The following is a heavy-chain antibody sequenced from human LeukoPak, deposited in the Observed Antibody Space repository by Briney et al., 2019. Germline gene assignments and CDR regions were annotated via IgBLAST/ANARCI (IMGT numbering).Heavy chain of an antibody. CDR1: GGSISSSSYY. D-gene: IGHD6-6*01. CDR3: ARLVPPGWFDP. Sequence: SETLSLTCTVSGGSISSSSYYWGWIRQPPGKGLEWIANIYYSGSTYLNPSLKSRVTISIDTSKNQFSLKLTSVTAADTAVYYCARLVPPGWFDPWGQGTLVTVSS. CDR2: IYYSGST. V-gene: IGHV4-39*01. J-gene: IGHJ5*02.